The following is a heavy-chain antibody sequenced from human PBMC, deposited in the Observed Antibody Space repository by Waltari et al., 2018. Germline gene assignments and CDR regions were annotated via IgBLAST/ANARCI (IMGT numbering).Heavy chain of an antibody. D-gene: IGHD3-22*01. CDR3: ARGGYYDSSGYYYGLPFDI. CDR1: GYSISSGYY. V-gene: IGHV4-38-2*01. CDR2: IYHSGRT. J-gene: IGHJ3*02. Sequence: QVQLQESDPGLVKPSETLSLTCAVSGYSISSGYYWGWIRQPPGKGLEWIGSIYHSGRTYYNPSLKSRVTISVDTSKNQFSLKLTSVTAADTAVYYCARGGYYDSSGYYYGLPFDIWGQGTMVTVSS.